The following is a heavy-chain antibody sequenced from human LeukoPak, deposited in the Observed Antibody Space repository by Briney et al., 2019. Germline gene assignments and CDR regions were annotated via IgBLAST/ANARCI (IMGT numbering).Heavy chain of an antibody. CDR1: GGSITSGDYR. CDR2: FYNRGSP. V-gene: IGHV4-39*01. Sequence: SETLYLTCSVSGGSITSGDYRWGWNRQSPGKGLEWIGSFYNRGSPYYNPSLKSRVTISLDTSKNQFSLKLTSVTAADTAIYYCARQFDYWGPGTLVTVSS. CDR3: ARQFDY. J-gene: IGHJ4*02.